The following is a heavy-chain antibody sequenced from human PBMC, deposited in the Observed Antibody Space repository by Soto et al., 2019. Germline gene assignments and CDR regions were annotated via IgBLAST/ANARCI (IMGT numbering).Heavy chain of an antibody. CDR2: IYYSGST. Sequence: SETLSLTCTVSGGSISSSSYYWGWIRQPPGKGLEWIGSIYYSGSTYYNPSLKSRVTISVDTSKNQFSLKLSSVTAADTAVYYCARHDEDGDYGALNWFDPWGQGTLVTVSS. D-gene: IGHD4-17*01. V-gene: IGHV4-39*01. J-gene: IGHJ5*02. CDR1: GGSISSSSYY. CDR3: ARHDEDGDYGALNWFDP.